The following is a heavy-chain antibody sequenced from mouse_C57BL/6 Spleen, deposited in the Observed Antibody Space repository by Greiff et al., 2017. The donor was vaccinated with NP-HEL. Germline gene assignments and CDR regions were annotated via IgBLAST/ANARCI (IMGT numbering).Heavy chain of an antibody. CDR1: GYTFTDYE. Sequence: VQLQQSGAELVRPGASVTLSCKASGYTFTDYEMHWVKQTPVHGLEWIGAIDPETGGTAYNQKFKGKAILTADKSSSTAYMELRSLTSEDSAVYYCTRGVLRRDYFDYWGQGTTLTVSS. D-gene: IGHD1-1*01. V-gene: IGHV1-15*01. CDR2: IDPETGGT. CDR3: TRGVLRRDYFDY. J-gene: IGHJ2*01.